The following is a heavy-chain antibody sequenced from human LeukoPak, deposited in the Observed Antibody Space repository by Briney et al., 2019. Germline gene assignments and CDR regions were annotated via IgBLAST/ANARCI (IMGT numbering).Heavy chain of an antibody. J-gene: IGHJ6*02. CDR3: ARWVNSGSYKMYYGLDV. CDR2: ISSLGTYI. V-gene: IGHV3-21*01. D-gene: IGHD1-26*01. Sequence: PGGSLRLSCAASGFIFSDYSMTWVRQAPGEGLEWVSSISSLGTYIYYVDSVKGRFTVSRDNAKNSLYLQMNSLRVEDTAVYYCARWVNSGSYKMYYGLDVWGQGTTVTVSS. CDR1: GFIFSDYS.